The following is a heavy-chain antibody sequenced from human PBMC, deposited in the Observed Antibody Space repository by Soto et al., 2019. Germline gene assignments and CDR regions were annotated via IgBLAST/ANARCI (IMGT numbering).Heavy chain of an antibody. CDR3: TITIGHSYGLDY. Sequence: GGSLRLSCAASGFTFSNAWMSWVRQAPGKGLEWVGRIKSKTDGGTTDYAAPVKGRFTISRDDSKNTLYLQMSSLKTEDTAVYYCTITIGHSYGLDYWGQGTLVTVSS. CDR2: IKSKTDGGTT. J-gene: IGHJ4*02. V-gene: IGHV3-15*01. D-gene: IGHD5-18*01. CDR1: GFTFSNAW.